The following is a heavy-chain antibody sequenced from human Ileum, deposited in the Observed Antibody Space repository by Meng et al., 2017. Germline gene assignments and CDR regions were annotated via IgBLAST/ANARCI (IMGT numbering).Heavy chain of an antibody. CDR3: AKDGTSGSYLGLYY. Sequence: QVQLQQSGPGRVKHSQTLPLTCAITGDSFSSNIAAWNWIRQSPSRGLEWLGRTYYRSKWYNDYAVSVKSRITINPDTSKNQFSLQLNSVTPEDTAVYYCAKDGTSGSYLGLYYWGQGTLVTVSS. V-gene: IGHV6-1*01. CDR1: GDSFSSNIAA. J-gene: IGHJ4*02. D-gene: IGHD1-26*01. CDR2: TYYRSKWYN.